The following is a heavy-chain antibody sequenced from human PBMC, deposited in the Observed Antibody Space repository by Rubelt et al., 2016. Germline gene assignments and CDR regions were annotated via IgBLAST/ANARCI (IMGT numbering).Heavy chain of an antibody. V-gene: IGHV3-7*01. J-gene: IGHJ5*02. CDR3: ARDWSYDFWSGYQNNWFDP. CDR2: ITQVGSEK. Sequence: DRQAPGKGLERVANITQVGSEKYYVDSVKGRFTILRDNAKNSLYLQMNSLRAEDTAVYYCARDWSYDFWSGYQNNWFDPWGQGTLVTVSS. D-gene: IGHD3-3*01.